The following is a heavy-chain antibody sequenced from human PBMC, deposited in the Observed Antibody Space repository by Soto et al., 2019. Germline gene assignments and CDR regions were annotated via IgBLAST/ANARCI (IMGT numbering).Heavy chain of an antibody. V-gene: IGHV4-31*03. CDR2: IYYSGTT. D-gene: IGHD2-2*01. CDR3: ARGALVVVPAPGLDP. J-gene: IGHJ5*02. Sequence: TLSLTCTVSGGSISSGGYYWSWIRQHPGKGLEWIGYIYYSGTTYYNPSLKSRVTISVDTSKNQFSLKLSSVSAADTALYYCARGALVVVPAPGLDPWGRGTLVTVSA. CDR1: GGSISSGGYY.